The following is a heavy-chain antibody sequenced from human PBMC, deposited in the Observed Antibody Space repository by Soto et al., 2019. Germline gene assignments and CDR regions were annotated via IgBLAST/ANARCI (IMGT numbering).Heavy chain of an antibody. J-gene: IGHJ4*02. D-gene: IGHD6-19*01. CDR3: AREGGWYVDY. V-gene: IGHV1-3*05. Sequence: QVQVVQSGAEEKKPGASVKVSCKPSGFTFSGYAIHWVRQAPGQRLEWMGWINAGATNTKYSQKFQGRLTITRDTSATTGYMVLSSLTSEETAVYYCAREGGWYVDYWGQGTLVTVSS. CDR1: GFTFSGYA. CDR2: INAGATNT.